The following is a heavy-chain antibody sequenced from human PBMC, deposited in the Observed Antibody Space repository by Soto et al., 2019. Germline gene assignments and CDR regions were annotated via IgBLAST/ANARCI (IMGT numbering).Heavy chain of an antibody. D-gene: IGHD2-2*01. V-gene: IGHV3-7*01. CDR1: GFTFSSYW. Sequence: GGSLRLSCAASGFTFSSYWMSWVRQAPGKGLEWVANIKQDGSEKYYVDSVKGRFTISRDNAKNSLYLQMNSLRAEDTAVYYCATLRHIVVVPAARIDYWGQGTLVTVSS. J-gene: IGHJ4*02. CDR3: ATLRHIVVVPAARIDY. CDR2: IKQDGSEK.